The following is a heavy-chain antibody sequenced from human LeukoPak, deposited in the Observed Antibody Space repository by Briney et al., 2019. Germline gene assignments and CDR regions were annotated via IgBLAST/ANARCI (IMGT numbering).Heavy chain of an antibody. Sequence: GGSLRLSCAASGFTVSSNYMSWVRQAPGKGLEWVSVIYSGGSTYYADSVKGRFIISRDNSMNTLYLQMNSLGVEDTAVYYCARDHAGSGRAFDYWGQGTLVTVSS. CDR2: IYSGGST. J-gene: IGHJ4*02. D-gene: IGHD2-15*01. CDR3: ARDHAGSGRAFDY. V-gene: IGHV3-66*02. CDR1: GFTVSSNY.